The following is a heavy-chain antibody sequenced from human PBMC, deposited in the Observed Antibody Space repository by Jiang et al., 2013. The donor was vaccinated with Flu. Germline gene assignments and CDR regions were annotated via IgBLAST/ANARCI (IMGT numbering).Heavy chain of an antibody. CDR3: ARLTMGGTLIFDN. V-gene: IGHV4-59*01. CDR1: GGPISSYY. Sequence: GSGLVKPSETLSLTCTVSGGPISSYYWSWIRQPPGKGLEWLGYVYYTGNTKYNPSLESRVTISIDMSKRQFSLNLRSVTAADSAVYYCARLTMGGTLIFDNWGQGTRVTVSS. J-gene: IGHJ4*02. D-gene: IGHD1-26*01. CDR2: VYYTGNT.